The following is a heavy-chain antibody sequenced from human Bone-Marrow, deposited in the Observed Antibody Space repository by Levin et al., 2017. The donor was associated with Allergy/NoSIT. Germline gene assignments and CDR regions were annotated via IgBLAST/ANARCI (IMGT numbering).Heavy chain of an antibody. D-gene: IGHD3-10*01. V-gene: IGHV1-2*02. J-gene: IGHJ6*02. CDR3: ARGARFGELKGPWYYGMDG. CDR1: GYTFTGYY. CDR2: INPDSGGT. Sequence: GESLKISCKASGYTFTGYYMHWVRQAPGQGLEWMGWINPDSGGTNYAQKFQGRVTMTRDTSISTAYMELSRLRSDDTAVYYCARGARFGELKGPWYYGMDGWGQGTTVTVSS.